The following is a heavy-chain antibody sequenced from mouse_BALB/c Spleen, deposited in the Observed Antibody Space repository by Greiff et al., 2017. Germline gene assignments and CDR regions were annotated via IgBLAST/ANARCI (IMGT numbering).Heavy chain of an antibody. J-gene: IGHJ2*01. CDR1: GYTFTSYT. CDR3: ARGGLGFDY. V-gene: IGHV1-4*02. CDR2: INPSSGYT. D-gene: IGHD3-3*01. Sequence: QVTLKESAAELARPGASVKMSCKASGYTFTSYTMHWVKQRPGQGLEWIGYINPSSGYTEYNQKFKDKTTLTADKSSSTAYMQLSSLTSEDSAVYYCARGGLGFDYWGQGTTLTVSS.